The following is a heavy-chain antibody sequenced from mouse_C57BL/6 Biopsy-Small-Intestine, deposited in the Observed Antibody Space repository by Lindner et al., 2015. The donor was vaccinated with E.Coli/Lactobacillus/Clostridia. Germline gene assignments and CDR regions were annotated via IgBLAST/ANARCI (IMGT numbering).Heavy chain of an antibody. D-gene: IGHD1-1*01. V-gene: IGHV1-4*01. CDR1: GYTFTSYT. CDR2: INPNRDLT. CDR3: ARRGLITTVVAPDY. Sequence: VQLQESGAELARPGASVKMSCKASGYTFTSYTMHWVKERPGQGLEWIGYINPNRDLTNYNQKFKDKATLTADKSSSTAYLQLSSLTSEDSAVYYCARRGLITTVVAPDYWGQGTTLSVSS. J-gene: IGHJ2*01.